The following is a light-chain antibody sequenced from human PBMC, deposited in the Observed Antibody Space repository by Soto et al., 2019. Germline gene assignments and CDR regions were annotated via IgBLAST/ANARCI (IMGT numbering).Light chain of an antibody. Sequence: DIVMTQSPDSLAVSLGERATINCKSSQGVLYSSNNKNHLAWYQQKPGQPPKLIIYWASTRESGVPDRFSGSGSGTDFTLTISSLQAEDVAVYHCQQYFSLPLTFGGGTKVDIK. J-gene: IGKJ4*01. V-gene: IGKV4-1*01. CDR3: QQYFSLPLT. CDR2: WAS. CDR1: QGVLYSSNNKNH.